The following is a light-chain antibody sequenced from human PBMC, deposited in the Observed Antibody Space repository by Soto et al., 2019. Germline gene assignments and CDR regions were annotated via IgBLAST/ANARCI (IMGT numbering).Light chain of an antibody. CDR1: RRLSNY. CDR3: QHCQPYGDSPPLT. Sequence: ETVLTQSPAALSLSPGDRATLSCRASRRLSNYLAWYQQKAGQAPRLLIYDASNRAAGTPARFSGSGSGTDFTLTISRLEPEDFAVYYCQHCQPYGDSPPLTFGGGTKVDIK. J-gene: IGKJ4*01. CDR2: DAS. V-gene: IGKV3-11*01.